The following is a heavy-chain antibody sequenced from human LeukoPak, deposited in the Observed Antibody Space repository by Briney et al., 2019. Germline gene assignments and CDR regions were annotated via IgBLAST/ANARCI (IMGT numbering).Heavy chain of an antibody. CDR2: ISSSSSTI. CDR3: ARQTGSGLFILP. V-gene: IGHV3-48*01. D-gene: IGHD3/OR15-3a*01. J-gene: IGHJ4*02. CDR1: GFTFSSYS. Sequence: GGSLRLSCAASGFTFSSYSMIWVRQAPGKGLEWVSYISSSSSTIYYADSVKGRVTISRDNAKNSLYLQMNSLRAEDTAVYYCARQTGSGLFILPGGQGTLVTVSS.